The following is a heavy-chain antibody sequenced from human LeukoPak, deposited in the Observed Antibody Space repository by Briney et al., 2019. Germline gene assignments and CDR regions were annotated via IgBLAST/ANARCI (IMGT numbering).Heavy chain of an antibody. D-gene: IGHD6-19*01. CDR3: ARILSSSWYEYFHH. J-gene: IGHJ1*01. CDR1: GGTFSNYA. Sequence: SVKVSCKASGGTFSNYAISWVRQAPGQGLEWMEAIIPIFGTANYAQKFQGRVTITADESTSTAYMELSSLRSEDTAVYYCARILSSSWYEYFHHWGQGTLVTVSS. V-gene: IGHV1-69*13. CDR2: IIPIFGTA.